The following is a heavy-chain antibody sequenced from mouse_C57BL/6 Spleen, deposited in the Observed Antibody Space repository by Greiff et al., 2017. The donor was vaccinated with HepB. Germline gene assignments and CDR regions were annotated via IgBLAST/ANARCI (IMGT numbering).Heavy chain of an antibody. J-gene: IGHJ3*01. CDR2: IHPNSGST. Sequence: QVQLKQPGAELVKPGASVKLSCKASGYTFTSYWMHWVKQRPGQGLEWIGMIHPNSGSTNYNEKFKSKATLTVDKSSSTAYMQLSSLTSEDSAVYFCARYSNYGSWFAYWGQGTLVTVSA. CDR1: GYTFTSYW. CDR3: ARYSNYGSWFAY. V-gene: IGHV1-64*01. D-gene: IGHD2-5*01.